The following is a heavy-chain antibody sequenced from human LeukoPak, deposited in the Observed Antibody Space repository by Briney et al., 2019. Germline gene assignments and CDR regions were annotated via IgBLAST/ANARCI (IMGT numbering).Heavy chain of an antibody. CDR3: ARDTSVGQQLADHFDY. D-gene: IGHD6-13*01. CDR2: IYDSGST. Sequence: SETLSLTCTVSGGSISSSSYYWGWIRQPPGKGLEWIGSIYDSGSTSYYPSLKSRVTISVDTSKNQFSLKLSSVTAADTAVYFCARDTSVGQQLADHFDYWGQGTLITVSS. CDR1: GGSISSSSYY. V-gene: IGHV4-39*07. J-gene: IGHJ4*02.